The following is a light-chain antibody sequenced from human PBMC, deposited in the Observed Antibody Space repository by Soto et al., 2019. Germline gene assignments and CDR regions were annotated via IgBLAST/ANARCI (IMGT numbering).Light chain of an antibody. CDR3: SSYAGSNNFV. Sequence: TQSPLSLPVTLGRSVTISCTGTSSDVGYYDYVSWYQQHPGKAPKLVIYEVTKRPSGVPDRVSASKSGNTASLTVSGLRAEDEADYYCSSYAGSNNFVFGSGTKVTVL. CDR1: SSDVGYYDY. CDR2: EVT. J-gene: IGLJ1*01. V-gene: IGLV2-8*01.